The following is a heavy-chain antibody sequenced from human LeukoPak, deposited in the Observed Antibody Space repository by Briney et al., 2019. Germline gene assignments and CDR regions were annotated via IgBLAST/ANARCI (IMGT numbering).Heavy chain of an antibody. D-gene: IGHD5-18*01. Sequence: GGSLRLSCAASGFTFGSYAMTWVRQAPGKGLEWVSAIGGRGGDTYYADSVRGRFTISRDNSKNTLYLTMNRLRAEDTAVYYCANRPDTALGSCGQGALVTVSS. CDR3: ANRPDTALGS. J-gene: IGHJ4*02. V-gene: IGHV3-23*01. CDR1: GFTFGSYA. CDR2: IGGRGGDT.